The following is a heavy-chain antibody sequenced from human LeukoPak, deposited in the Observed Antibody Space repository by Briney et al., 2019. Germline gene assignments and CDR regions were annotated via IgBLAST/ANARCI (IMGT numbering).Heavy chain of an antibody. CDR3: ASPTYGDYGSLRTQGPRSYYYYGMDV. V-gene: IGHV1-69*13. CDR2: IIPIFGTA. J-gene: IGHJ6*02. CDR1: GGTFSSCA. Sequence: SVKVSCKASGGTFSSCAISWVRQAPGQGLEWMGGIIPIFGTANYAQKFQGRVTITADESTSTAYMELGSLRSEDTAVYYCASPTYGDYGSLRTQGPRSYYYYGMDVWGQGTTVTVSS. D-gene: IGHD4-17*01.